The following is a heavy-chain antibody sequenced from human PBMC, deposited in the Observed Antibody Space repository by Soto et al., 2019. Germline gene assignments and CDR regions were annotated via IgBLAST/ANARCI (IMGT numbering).Heavy chain of an antibody. CDR1: GGTFSSYT. CDR2: IIPILGIA. J-gene: IGHJ5*02. D-gene: IGHD2-15*01. V-gene: IGHV1-69*04. Sequence: SVKVSCKASGGTFSSYTISWVRQAPGQGLEWMGRIIPILGIANYAQKFQGRVTITADKSTSTAYMELSSLRSEDTAVYYCARDQRYCSGGRCPFWFDPWGQGTLVTVSS. CDR3: ARDQRYCSGGRCPFWFDP.